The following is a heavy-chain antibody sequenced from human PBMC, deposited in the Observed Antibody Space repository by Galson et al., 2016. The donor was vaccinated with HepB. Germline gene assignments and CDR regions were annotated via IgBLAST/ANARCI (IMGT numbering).Heavy chain of an antibody. CDR1: GDSIKSDNW. D-gene: IGHD3-10*01. Sequence: SETLSLTCAVSGDSIKSDNWWSWVRQSPGKGLEWIAEIFHSGTTNYNPSLKSRVTISVDKSKNQFSLKLTSVTAADTAVYYCARQRYEDSDDHLYYNYYGIDLWGPGTTISVSS. V-gene: IGHV4-4*02. CDR3: ARQRYEDSDDHLYYNYYGIDL. J-gene: IGHJ6*02. CDR2: IFHSGTT.